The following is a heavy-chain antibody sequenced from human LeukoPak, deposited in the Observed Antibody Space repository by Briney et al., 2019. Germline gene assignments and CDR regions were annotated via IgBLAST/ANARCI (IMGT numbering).Heavy chain of an antibody. V-gene: IGHV1-18*01. D-gene: IGHD1-26*01. J-gene: IGHJ3*02. CDR2: ISAYNGNT. CDR1: GYTFTRYG. Sequence: ASVKVSCKASGYTFTRYGISWVRQAPGQGLEWMGWISAYNGNTNYAQKLQGRVTMTTDTSTSTAYMELRSLRSDDTAVYYCARDSLDSGSYYAFDIWGQGTMVTVSS. CDR3: ARDSLDSGSYYAFDI.